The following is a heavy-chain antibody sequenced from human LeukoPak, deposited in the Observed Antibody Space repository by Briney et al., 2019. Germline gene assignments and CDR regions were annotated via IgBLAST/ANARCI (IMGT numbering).Heavy chain of an antibody. D-gene: IGHD6-13*01. J-gene: IGHJ5*02. Sequence: GESLRISCKGSGYTFNSYWIGWVRQMSGKGLELMGVIYPGDSETRYNPSFQGRVTISVDKSINTAFLQWDSLQASDTAVYYCARPRGPYSSSVVINTWGQGTLVTVSS. CDR1: GYTFNSYW. CDR2: IYPGDSET. V-gene: IGHV5-51*01. CDR3: ARPRGPYSSSVVINT.